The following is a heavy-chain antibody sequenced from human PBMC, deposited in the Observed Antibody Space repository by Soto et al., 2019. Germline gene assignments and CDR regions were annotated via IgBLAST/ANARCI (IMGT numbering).Heavy chain of an antibody. D-gene: IGHD2-2*01. V-gene: IGHV4-59*08. Sequence: GSTNYNPSLKSRVTISVDTSKNQFSPKLSSVTAADTAVYYCARHGGNVVVPAAITDYYYGMDVWGQGTTVTVSS. J-gene: IGHJ6*02. CDR3: ARHGGNVVVPAAITDYYYGMDV. CDR2: GST.